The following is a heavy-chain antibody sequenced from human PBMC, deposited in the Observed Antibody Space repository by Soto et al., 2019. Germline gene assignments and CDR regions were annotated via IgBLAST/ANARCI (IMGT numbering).Heavy chain of an antibody. V-gene: IGHV3-53*04. J-gene: IGHJ2*01. CDR2: IYSGGST. CDR1: GFTVSNNY. Sequence: EVQLVESGGGLVQPGGSLRLSCAASGFTVSNNYMSWVRQAPGKGLEWVSVIYSGGSTYYADSVRGRFTISRHNSNNTIYLQMNSLRPEDTAVYYCARDRNDYIWGTYRSNWHFDLWGRGTLVTVSS. D-gene: IGHD3-16*02. CDR3: ARDRNDYIWGTYRSNWHFDL.